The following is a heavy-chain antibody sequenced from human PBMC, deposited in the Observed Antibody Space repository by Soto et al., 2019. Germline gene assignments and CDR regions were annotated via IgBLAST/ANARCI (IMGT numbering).Heavy chain of an antibody. Sequence: SVKVSCKASGGTFSSYSSWVRQAPGQGLEWMGRIIPILGIANYAQKFQGRVTITADKSTSTAYMELSSLRSEDTAVYYCAKLLYYDSSGYPVDYWGQGTLVTVSS. CDR3: AKLLYYDSSGYPVDY. V-gene: IGHV1-69*02. D-gene: IGHD3-22*01. CDR1: GGTFSSY. J-gene: IGHJ4*02. CDR2: IIPILGIA.